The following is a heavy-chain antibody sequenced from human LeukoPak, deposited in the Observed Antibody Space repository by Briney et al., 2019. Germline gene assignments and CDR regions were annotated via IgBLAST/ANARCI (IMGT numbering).Heavy chain of an antibody. D-gene: IGHD1-1*01. CDR2: ISSSGTTI. Sequence: GGSLRLSCAASGFTFSSYEMNWVRQAPGKGLEWVSYISSSGTTIYYADSVKGRFTISRDNAKNSLYLQMSSLRAEDTAVYYCASLYNYRGDYFDYWGQGTLVTVSS. V-gene: IGHV3-48*03. CDR1: GFTFSSYE. J-gene: IGHJ4*02. CDR3: ASLYNYRGDYFDY.